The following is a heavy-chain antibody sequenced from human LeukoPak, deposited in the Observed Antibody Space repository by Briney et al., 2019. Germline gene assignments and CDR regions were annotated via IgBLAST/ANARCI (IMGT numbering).Heavy chain of an antibody. CDR3: ARGGEYRYGYEDFDY. CDR1: GFTFTSYA. Sequence: APVKVSCKASGFTFTSYAIHWVRQAPGQRLEWMGWINAGNGNTKYSQKFQGRVTITRDTSASTAYMELNSLRSEDTAVYYCARGGEYRYGYEDFDYWGQGTLVTVSS. D-gene: IGHD5-18*01. CDR2: INAGNGNT. V-gene: IGHV1-3*01. J-gene: IGHJ4*02.